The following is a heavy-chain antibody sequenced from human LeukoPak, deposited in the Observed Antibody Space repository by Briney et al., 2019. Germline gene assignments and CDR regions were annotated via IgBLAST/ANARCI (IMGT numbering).Heavy chain of an antibody. CDR3: ARVRMVRGVIIASVFDY. V-gene: IGHV7-4-1*02. Sequence: ASVKVSCKASGYTFTGYYMHWVRQAPGQGLEWMGWINTNTGNPTYAQGFTGRFVFSLDTSVSTAYLQISSLKAEDTAVYYCARVRMVRGVIIASVFDYWGQGTLVTVSS. CDR1: GYTFTGYY. D-gene: IGHD3-10*01. J-gene: IGHJ4*02. CDR2: INTNTGNP.